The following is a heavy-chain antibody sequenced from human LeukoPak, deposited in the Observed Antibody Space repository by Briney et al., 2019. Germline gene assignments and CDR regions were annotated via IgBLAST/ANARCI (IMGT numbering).Heavy chain of an antibody. D-gene: IGHD3-22*01. J-gene: IGHJ4*02. Sequence: PSETLSLTCTASGGSISSYYWSWIRQPPRKGLEWIGYIYDSGSPDYNPSLKSRVTISVDTSKNQFSLKLSSVTAADTAVYYCARHFYPYASSGYLKYGGRGTLVTVSS. V-gene: IGHV4-59*08. CDR2: IYDSGSP. CDR3: ARHFYPYASSGYLKY. CDR1: GGSISSYY.